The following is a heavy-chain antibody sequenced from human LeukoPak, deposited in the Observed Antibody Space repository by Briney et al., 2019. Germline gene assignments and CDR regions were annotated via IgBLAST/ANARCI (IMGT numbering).Heavy chain of an antibody. Sequence: PGGSLRLSCAASGFTFSSYSMNWVRQAPGKGLEWVSSISSSSSYIYYADSVKGRFTISRDNAKNSLYLQMNSLRAEDTAVYYCARPIFADGSCFDYWGQGTLVTVSS. CDR1: GFTFSSYS. CDR3: ARPIFADGSCFDY. V-gene: IGHV3-21*01. CDR2: ISSSSSYI. D-gene: IGHD2-15*01. J-gene: IGHJ4*02.